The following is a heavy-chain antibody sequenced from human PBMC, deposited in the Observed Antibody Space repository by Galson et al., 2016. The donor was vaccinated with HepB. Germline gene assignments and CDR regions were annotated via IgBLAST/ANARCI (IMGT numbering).Heavy chain of an antibody. CDR1: GFSLNTGPVT. V-gene: IGHV2-5*01. J-gene: IGHJ4*02. Sequence: PALVKPTQTLTLTCTFSGFSLNTGPVTVGWIRQPPGKALEWLALIYWNDDTRYSPSLKSRLTITKDTSRNQVVLTMSNLDPVDTATYYCVHSQQAGTFSLFDSWGQGILVTVSS. CDR3: VHSQQAGTFSLFDS. CDR2: IYWNDDT. D-gene: IGHD3-10*01.